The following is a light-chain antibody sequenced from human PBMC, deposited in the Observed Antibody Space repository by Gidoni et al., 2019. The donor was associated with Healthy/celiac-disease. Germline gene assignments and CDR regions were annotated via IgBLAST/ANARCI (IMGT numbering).Light chain of an antibody. CDR3: QQYNNWAPLT. Sequence: EIALTQSPATLSVSPGERATLSCRASQSVSRNYAGYQQKPGQAPRLLIYGASTRATGITARFSGSGSGTEFTLTISSLQSEDFAVYYCQQYNNWAPLTFGGGTKVEIK. V-gene: IGKV3-15*01. J-gene: IGKJ4*01. CDR2: GAS. CDR1: QSVSRN.